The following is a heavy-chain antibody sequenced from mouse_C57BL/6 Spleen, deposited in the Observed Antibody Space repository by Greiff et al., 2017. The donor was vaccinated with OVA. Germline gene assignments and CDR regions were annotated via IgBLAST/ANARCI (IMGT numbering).Heavy chain of an antibody. Sequence: EVKVVESGGGLVKPGGSLKLSCAASGFTFSSYTMSWVRQTPEKRLEWVATISGGGGNTYYPDSVKGRFTISRDNAKNTLYLQMSSLRSEDTALYYCARHIYDYDDTMDYWGQGTSVTVSS. V-gene: IGHV5-9*01. CDR3: ARHIYDYDDTMDY. J-gene: IGHJ4*01. CDR1: GFTFSSYT. D-gene: IGHD2-4*01. CDR2: ISGGGGNT.